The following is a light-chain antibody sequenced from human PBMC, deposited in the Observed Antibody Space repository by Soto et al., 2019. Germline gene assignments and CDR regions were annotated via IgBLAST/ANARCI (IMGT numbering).Light chain of an antibody. V-gene: IGLV2-23*02. CDR1: NNNIGNYNL. CDR2: EVS. CDR3: CSYALSRPVV. Sequence: QSALTQPASVSGSPGQSITISCTGSNNNIGNYNLVSWYQQHPGKAPKLMIYEVSERPSGVSSRFSGSKSGNTASLTISGLQAEDEADYCCCSYALSRPVVFGGGTKLTVL. J-gene: IGLJ3*02.